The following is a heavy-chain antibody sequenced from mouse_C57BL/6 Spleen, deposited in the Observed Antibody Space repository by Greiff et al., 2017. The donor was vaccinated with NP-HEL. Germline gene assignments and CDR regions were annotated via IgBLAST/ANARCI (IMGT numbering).Heavy chain of an antibody. V-gene: IGHV5-17*01. CDR3: AREGVWGYVDV. CDR2: ISSGSSTI. Sequence: DVKLVESGGGLVKPGGSLKLSCAASGFTFSDYGMHWVRQAPEKGLEWVAYISSGSSTIYYADTVKGRFTISRDNAKNTLFLQMTSLRSEDTAMYYCAREGVWGYVDVWGTGTTVTVSS. CDR1: GFTFSDYG. J-gene: IGHJ1*03.